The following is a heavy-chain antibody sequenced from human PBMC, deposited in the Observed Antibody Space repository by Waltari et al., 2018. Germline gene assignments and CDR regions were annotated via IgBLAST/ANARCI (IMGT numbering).Heavy chain of an antibody. Sequence: EVQLVESGGGLVQPGGSLRLSCAASGFTFSAYWMSWGRRAPGKGLEWVANIKPDGSGESYVDSVKGRFTISRDNAKNSLYLQMTSLRADDTAVYYCARALYSGNSEFGYWGQGTLVTVSS. J-gene: IGHJ4*02. D-gene: IGHD3-16*01. CDR2: IKPDGSGE. CDR3: ARALYSGNSEFGY. V-gene: IGHV3-7*01. CDR1: GFTFSAYW.